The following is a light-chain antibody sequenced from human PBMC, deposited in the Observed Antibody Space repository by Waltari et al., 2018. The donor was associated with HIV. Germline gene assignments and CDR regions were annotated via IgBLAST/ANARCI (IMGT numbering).Light chain of an antibody. V-gene: IGKV1-6*01. CDR1: QGIRND. J-gene: IGKJ4*01. Sequence: AIQMTQFPSSLSASVGDRVTITCRASQGIRNDLGWYQQKPGKAPKLLIYAASSLQSGVPSRFSGSGSGTDFTLTISSLQPEDFVTYYCLQDYNYPLTFGGGTKVEIK. CDR3: LQDYNYPLT. CDR2: AAS.